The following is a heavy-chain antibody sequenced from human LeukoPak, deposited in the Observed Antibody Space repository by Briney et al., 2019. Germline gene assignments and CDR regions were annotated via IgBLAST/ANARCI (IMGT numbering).Heavy chain of an antibody. CDR2: ISYDGSNK. D-gene: IGHD6-19*01. J-gene: IGHJ4*02. CDR1: GFTFSSYA. CDR3: ARDPSPSGWYRGFDY. Sequence: PGGSLRLSCAASGFTFSSYAMHWVRQAPGKGLEWVAVISYDGSNKYYADSVKGRFTISRDNSKNTLYLQMNSLRAEDTAVYYCARDPSPSGWYRGFDYWGQGTLVTVSS. V-gene: IGHV3-30*04.